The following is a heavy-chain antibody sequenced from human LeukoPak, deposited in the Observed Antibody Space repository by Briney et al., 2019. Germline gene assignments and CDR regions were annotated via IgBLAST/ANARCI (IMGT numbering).Heavy chain of an antibody. CDR1: GHTFTGYY. Sequence: ASVKVSCKASGHTFTGYYMHWVRQAPGQGLEWMGVINLSAGTTNYAQKFQGRVTMTRDMSTSTVYMELSSLTSEDTAVYYCAREMGVGSTMGYFYYWGQGTLVTVSS. CDR3: AREMGVGSTMGYFYY. CDR2: INLSAGTT. V-gene: IGHV1-46*01. J-gene: IGHJ4*02. D-gene: IGHD1-26*01.